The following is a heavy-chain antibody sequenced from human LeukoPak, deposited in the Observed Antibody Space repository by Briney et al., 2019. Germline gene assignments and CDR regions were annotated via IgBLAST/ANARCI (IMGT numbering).Heavy chain of an antibody. Sequence: GGSLRLSCAASGFTFSSYAMHWVRQAPGKGLEWVSYISSSSSTIYYADSVKGRFTISRDNSKNTLYLQMNSLRAEDTAVYYCAKEAVVATPDYWGQGTLVTVSS. J-gene: IGHJ4*02. CDR3: AKEAVVATPDY. V-gene: IGHV3-48*01. D-gene: IGHD2-15*01. CDR2: ISSSSSTI. CDR1: GFTFSSYA.